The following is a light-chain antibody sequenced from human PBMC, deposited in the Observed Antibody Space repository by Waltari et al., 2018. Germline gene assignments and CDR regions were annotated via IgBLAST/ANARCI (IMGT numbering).Light chain of an antibody. J-gene: IGLJ3*02. Sequence: SYVLTQPPSVSVAPGQTARITCGGNNIGRASVHGYHEKPGQAPVRVVYDDSDRPSGIPERFSGSNSGNTATLTISRVEAGDEADYYCQVWDSSSDLWVFGGGTKLTVL. CDR2: DDS. CDR1: NIGRAS. V-gene: IGLV3-21*02. CDR3: QVWDSSSDLWV.